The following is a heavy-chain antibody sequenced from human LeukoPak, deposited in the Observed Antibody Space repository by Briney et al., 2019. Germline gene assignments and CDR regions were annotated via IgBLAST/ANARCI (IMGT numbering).Heavy chain of an antibody. V-gene: IGHV3-30*18. D-gene: IGHD3-10*01. CDR1: GFTFSSYG. Sequence: GGSLRLSCAASGFTFSSYGMHWVRQAPGKGLEWVAVISYDGSNKYYADSVKGRFTISRDNSKNTLYLQMNSLRAEDTAVYYCAKNRVRGYYYYSMDVWGQGTTVTVSS. CDR2: ISYDGSNK. CDR3: AKNRVRGYYYYSMDV. J-gene: IGHJ6*02.